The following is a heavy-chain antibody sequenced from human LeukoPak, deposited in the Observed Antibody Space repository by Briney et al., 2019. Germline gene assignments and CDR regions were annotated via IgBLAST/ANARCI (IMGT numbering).Heavy chain of an antibody. CDR2: MKSKTDGGTT. CDR1: GGSISSYY. CDR3: TTEGDDY. J-gene: IGHJ4*02. Sequence: ETLSLTFTVSGGSISSYYWSWVRQAPGKGLEWVGRMKSKTDGGTTDYAAPVKGRFTISRDDSKNTLYLQMNSLKTEDTAVYYCTTEGDDYWGQGTLVTVSS. V-gene: IGHV3-15*01. D-gene: IGHD3-10*01.